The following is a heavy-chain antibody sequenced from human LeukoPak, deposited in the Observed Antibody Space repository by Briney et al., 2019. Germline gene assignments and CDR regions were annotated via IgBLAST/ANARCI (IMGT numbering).Heavy chain of an antibody. D-gene: IGHD3-10*01. J-gene: IGHJ4*02. CDR1: GFTFRSYV. CDR2: IAYEDGRNE. Sequence: GGSLRLSCAASGFTFRSYVMHWVRQAPGKGLEWVAAIAYEDGRNEYYADSVKGRFTISRDNSKNTVYLQMNSLGAEDTAVYYCAKERPEEYYGSGSYFDYWGQGTLVTVSS. V-gene: IGHV3-30*18. CDR3: AKERPEEYYGSGSYFDY.